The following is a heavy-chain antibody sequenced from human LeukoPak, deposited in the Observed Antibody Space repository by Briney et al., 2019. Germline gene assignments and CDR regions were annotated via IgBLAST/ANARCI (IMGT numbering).Heavy chain of an antibody. D-gene: IGHD3-16*02. CDR1: GYTFTGYC. V-gene: IGHV1-2*02. Sequence: ASVKVSCKASGYTFTGYCMHWVRQAPGQGLEWMGWINPNSGGTNYAQKFQGRVTMTRDTSISTAYMELSKLRSDDTAVYYCARVSSPIRLGELSLPIDYWGQGTLVTVSS. CDR2: INPNSGGT. CDR3: ARVSSPIRLGELSLPIDY. J-gene: IGHJ4*02.